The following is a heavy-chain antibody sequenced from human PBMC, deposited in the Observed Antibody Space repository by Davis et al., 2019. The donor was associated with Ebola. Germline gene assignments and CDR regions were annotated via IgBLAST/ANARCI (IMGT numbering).Heavy chain of an antibody. CDR2: INHSGST. J-gene: IGHJ4*02. D-gene: IGHD3-10*01. CDR1: GGSFSGYY. CDR3: AREGYGSGGDY. V-gene: IGHV4-34*01. Sequence: GSLRLSCAVYGGSFSGYYWSWIRQPPGKGLEWIGEINHSGSTNYNPSLKSRVTISVDTSKNQFSPKLSSVTAADTAVYYCAREGYGSGGDYWGQGTLVTVSS.